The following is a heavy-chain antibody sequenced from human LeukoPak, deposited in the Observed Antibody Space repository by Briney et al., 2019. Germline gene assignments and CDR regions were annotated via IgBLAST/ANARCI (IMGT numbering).Heavy chain of an antibody. Sequence: QPGGSLRLSCAASGFTFSSYGMHWVRQAPGKGLEWVAVISYDGSNKYYADSVKGRFTISRDNSKNTLYLQMNSLRAEDTAVYYCAKRQDSSGWPRSGAPYNWFDPWGQGTMVTVSS. CDR2: ISYDGSNK. D-gene: IGHD6-19*01. J-gene: IGHJ5*02. CDR1: GFTFSSYG. V-gene: IGHV3-30*18. CDR3: AKRQDSSGWPRSGAPYNWFDP.